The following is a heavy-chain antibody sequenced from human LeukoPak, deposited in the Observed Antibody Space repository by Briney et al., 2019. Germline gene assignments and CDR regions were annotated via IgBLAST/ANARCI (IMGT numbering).Heavy chain of an antibody. CDR3: ARDGDSNWFDP. CDR2: IYYSGST. V-gene: IGHV4-59*01. CDR1: GASISSYY. J-gene: IGHJ5*02. Sequence: SETLSLTCTVSGASISSYYWSWIRQPPGKGLEWIGYIYYSGSTNYNPSLKSRVTISVDTSKNQFSLKLSSVTAADTAVYYCARDGDSNWFDPWGQGTLVTVSS.